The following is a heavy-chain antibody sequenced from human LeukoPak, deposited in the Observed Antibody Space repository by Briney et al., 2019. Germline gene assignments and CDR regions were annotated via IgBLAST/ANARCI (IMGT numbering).Heavy chain of an antibody. CDR2: VSGGGGTT. V-gene: IGHV3-23*01. D-gene: IGHD3-10*01. J-gene: IGHJ4*02. Sequence: GGSLRLSCAASGFTFSSYAMSWVRQAPGEGLEWVSSVSGGGGTTYYADSVKGRFTISRDNSKNTVFLQMNSLRAEDTAVYYCATSPIHYGSGSQYYFDYWGQGTLVTVSS. CDR1: GFTFSSYA. CDR3: ATSPIHYGSGSQYYFDY.